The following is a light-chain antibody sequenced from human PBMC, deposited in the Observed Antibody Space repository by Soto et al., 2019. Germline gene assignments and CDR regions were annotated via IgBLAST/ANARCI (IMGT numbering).Light chain of an antibody. Sequence: EIVMTQSPATLSVSVGERATLSCRASQSVTISLAWYQQKPGQAPRLLIYGASTRATGIPSRFSGSGSGTEFTLTISSLQSEDFAVYYCQQYNNWPRTFGQGTKVDIK. CDR3: QQYNNWPRT. V-gene: IGKV3-15*01. J-gene: IGKJ1*01. CDR2: GAS. CDR1: QSVTIS.